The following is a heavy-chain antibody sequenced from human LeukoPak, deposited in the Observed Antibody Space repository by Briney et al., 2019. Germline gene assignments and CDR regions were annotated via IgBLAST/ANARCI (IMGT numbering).Heavy chain of an antibody. CDR1: GFTFSSYG. V-gene: IGHV3-30*02. Sequence: PGGSLRLSCAASGFTFSSYGTHWVRQAPGKGLEGLAFIRYDGSNKYYADSVKGRFTISRDNSKNTLYLQMNSLRAEETAVYYCARGEDSSGYRNWFDPWGQGTLVTVSS. J-gene: IGHJ5*02. D-gene: IGHD3-22*01. CDR2: IRYDGSNK. CDR3: ARGEDSSGYRNWFDP.